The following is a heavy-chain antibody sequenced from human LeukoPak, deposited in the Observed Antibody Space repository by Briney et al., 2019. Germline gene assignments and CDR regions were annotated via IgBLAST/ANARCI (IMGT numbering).Heavy chain of an antibody. V-gene: IGHV3-21*01. D-gene: IGHD1-26*01. CDR2: ISTSSIYR. Sequence: GGSLRLSCAAAGFTFSSYSMNWVRQAPGKGLGWGSSISTSSIYRYYGDSLKGRFTISRDNAKNSLYLQMNSLTVEDTAVYYCARAGDRQWKLIQDFDYWGQGTLVTVSS. J-gene: IGHJ4*02. CDR1: GFTFSSYS. CDR3: ARAGDRQWKLIQDFDY.